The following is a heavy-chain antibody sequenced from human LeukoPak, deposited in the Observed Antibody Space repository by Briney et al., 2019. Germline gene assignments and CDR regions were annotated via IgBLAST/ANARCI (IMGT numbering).Heavy chain of an antibody. V-gene: IGHV1-24*01. J-gene: IGHJ4*02. D-gene: IGHD1-7*01. CDR2: FDPEDGET. Sequence: ASVKVSCKASGYTFTGYYMHWVRQAPGKGLEWMGGFDPEDGETIYAQKFQGRVTMTEDTSTDTAYMELSSLRSEDTAVYYCATQDNWNYYFDYWGQGTLVTVSS. CDR1: GYTFTGYY. CDR3: ATQDNWNYYFDY.